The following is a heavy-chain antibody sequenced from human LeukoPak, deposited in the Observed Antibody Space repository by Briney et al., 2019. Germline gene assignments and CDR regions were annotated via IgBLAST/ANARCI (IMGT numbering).Heavy chain of an antibody. J-gene: IGHJ4*02. Sequence: SETLSLTCTVSGGSISSGSYYWSWIRQPAGKGLEWIGRIYTSGSTNYNPSLKSRVTISVDKSKNQFSLKLSSVTAADTAVYYCARGMSVRSTSCLFFDYWGQGTLVTVSS. CDR1: GGSISSGSYY. CDR3: ARGMSVRSTSCLFFDY. D-gene: IGHD2-2*01. V-gene: IGHV4-61*02. CDR2: IYTSGST.